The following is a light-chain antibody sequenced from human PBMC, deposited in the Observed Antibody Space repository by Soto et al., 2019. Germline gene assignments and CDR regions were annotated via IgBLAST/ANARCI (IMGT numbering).Light chain of an antibody. V-gene: IGKV3-11*01. CDR3: QQRSNWPPWT. CDR1: QSVDSN. CDR2: GAS. J-gene: IGKJ1*01. Sequence: DIVMTQSPDSLAVSLGERATINCRASQSVDSNLAWYQQKPGQAPRLLIYGASNRATGIPDRFSGSGSGTDFTLTISSLEPEDFAVYYCQQRSNWPPWTFGQGTKVDIK.